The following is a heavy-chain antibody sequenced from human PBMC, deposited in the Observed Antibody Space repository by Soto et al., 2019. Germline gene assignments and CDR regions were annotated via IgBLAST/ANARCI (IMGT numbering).Heavy chain of an antibody. V-gene: IGHV3-74*01. D-gene: IGHD6-13*01. J-gene: IGHJ6*03. CDR2: INSDGSST. CDR1: GFTFSSYW. Sequence: GGSLRLSCAASGFTFSSYWMHWVRQAPGKGLVWVSRINSDGSSTSYADSVKGRFTISRDNAKNTLYLQMNSLRAEDTAVYYCARSWAGSSCYYYYYYMDVWGKGTTVTVSS. CDR3: ARSWAGSSCYYYYYYMDV.